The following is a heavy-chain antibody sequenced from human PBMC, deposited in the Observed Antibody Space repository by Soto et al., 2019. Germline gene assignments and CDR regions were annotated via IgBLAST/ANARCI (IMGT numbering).Heavy chain of an antibody. J-gene: IGHJ6*02. CDR2: INYDGYS. CDR1: GGSITNYY. V-gene: IGHV4-59*08. Sequence: QVQLQESGPGLVKPSETLSLTCTVSGGSITNYYCSWFRQPPGKGLEWIGYINYDGYSAYNLSLKRRGPLSMDASKTQFSLMLESVTATDTAVYYCARHGFGPLHGVVDVWGPGTTVIVSS. CDR3: ARHGFGPLHGVVDV. D-gene: IGHD3-10*01.